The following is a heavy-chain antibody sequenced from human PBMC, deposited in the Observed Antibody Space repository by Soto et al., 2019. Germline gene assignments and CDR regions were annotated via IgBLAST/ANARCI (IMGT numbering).Heavy chain of an antibody. CDR3: AKGGSSYSDPLDY. CDR2: ISYDERNK. CDR1: GFTFSFYG. Sequence: QVQLVESGGGLVQPGRSLRLSCAASGFTFSFYGMHWVRQAPGKGLEWLAVISYDERNKFYADSVKGRFTIARDNSENTVSLQMNSLRTEDTAVYYCAKGGSSYSDPLDYWGQGALVTVSS. V-gene: IGHV3-30*18. J-gene: IGHJ4*02. D-gene: IGHD2-15*01.